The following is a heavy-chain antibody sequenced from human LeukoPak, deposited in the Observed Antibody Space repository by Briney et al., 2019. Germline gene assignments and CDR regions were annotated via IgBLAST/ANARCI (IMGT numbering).Heavy chain of an antibody. CDR1: GFTFSSYA. CDR3: ARVGDTAMVTGYFDY. J-gene: IGHJ4*02. Sequence: GGSLRLSCAASGFTFSSYAMSWVRQAPGKGLEWVSGIRGSGGNTYYADSVKGRFTISRDNSKNTLYLQMNSLRAEDTAVYYCARVGDTAMVTGYFDYWGQGALVTVSS. D-gene: IGHD5-18*01. V-gene: IGHV3-23*01. CDR2: IRGSGGNT.